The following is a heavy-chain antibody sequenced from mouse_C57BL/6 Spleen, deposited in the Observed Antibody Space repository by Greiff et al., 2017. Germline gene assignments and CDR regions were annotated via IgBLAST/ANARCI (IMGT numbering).Heavy chain of an antibody. D-gene: IGHD2-3*01. J-gene: IGHJ2*01. Sequence: QVQLQQSGAELMKPGASVKLSCKATGYTFTGYYIEWVKQRPGHSLEWIGEILPGSGSTSYNEKFKGKATFTADKSSNTAYMQLRSLTTEDSAIXYCARWSDGYYFDYWGQGTTLTVSS. CDR1: GYTFTGYY. V-gene: IGHV1-9*01. CDR2: ILPGSGST. CDR3: ARWSDGYYFDY.